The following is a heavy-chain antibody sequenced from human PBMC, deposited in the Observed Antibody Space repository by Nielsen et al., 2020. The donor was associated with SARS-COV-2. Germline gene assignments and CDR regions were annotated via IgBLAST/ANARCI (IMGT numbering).Heavy chain of an antibody. CDR3: EGYCSSTSCPIAFDI. V-gene: IGHV3-49*03. CDR1: SSGGYY. Sequence: SSGGYYWNWFRQAPGKGLEWVGFIRSKAYGGTTEYAASVKGRFTISRDDSKSIAYLQMNSLKTEDTAVYYCEGYCSSTSCPIAFDIWGQGTMVTVSS. D-gene: IGHD2-2*01. CDR2: IRSKAYGGTT. J-gene: IGHJ3*02.